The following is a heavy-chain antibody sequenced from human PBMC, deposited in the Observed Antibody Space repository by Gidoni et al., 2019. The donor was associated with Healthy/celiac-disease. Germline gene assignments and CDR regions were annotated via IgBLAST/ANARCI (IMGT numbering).Heavy chain of an antibody. CDR1: GGSISSYY. J-gene: IGHJ4*02. Sequence: QVQLQESGPGLVKPSETLSLTCPVSGGSISSYYWSWIRQPPGKGLEWIGYISYSGSTNYNPSLKSRVTISVDTSKNQFSLKLSSVTAADTAVYYCARGTVTNYFDYWGQGTLVTVSS. CDR3: ARGTVTNYFDY. CDR2: ISYSGST. D-gene: IGHD4-17*01. V-gene: IGHV4-59*08.